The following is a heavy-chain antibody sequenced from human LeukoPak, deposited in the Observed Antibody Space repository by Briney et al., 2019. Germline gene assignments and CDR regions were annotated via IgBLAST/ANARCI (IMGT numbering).Heavy chain of an antibody. CDR2: IYYSGTT. J-gene: IGHJ5*02. V-gene: IGHV4-59*06. CDR1: GGSISSHY. D-gene: IGHD6-13*01. Sequence: SETLSLTCSVSGGSISSHYWSWIRQPPGEGLEWIGYIYYSGTTYYNPSLKSRATISLDTSKNHFSLNLISVTDADTAIYYCARSTGGAAAADFDPWGQGTLVTVSS. CDR3: ARSTGGAAAADFDP.